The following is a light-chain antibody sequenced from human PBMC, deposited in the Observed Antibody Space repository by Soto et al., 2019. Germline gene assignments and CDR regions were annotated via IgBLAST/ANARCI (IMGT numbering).Light chain of an antibody. CDR1: RDIRQY. CDR3: QQYDSLPLT. V-gene: IGKV1-33*01. Sequence: DIQMTQSPSSLSAFVGDRVTITCQASRDIRQYLNWYQQKPGKAPKLLIYDVSNLETGVTSRFSGSGSGTDYTFTISRLQPEDIATYYCQQYDSLPLTFGGGTKVEIK. CDR2: DVS. J-gene: IGKJ4*01.